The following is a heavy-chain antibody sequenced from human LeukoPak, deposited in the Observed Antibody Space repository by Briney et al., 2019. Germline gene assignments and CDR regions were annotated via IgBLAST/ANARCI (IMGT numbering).Heavy chain of an antibody. J-gene: IGHJ5*02. CDR3: ARETSSSWSSWFDP. CDR1: GYTFTGYY. V-gene: IGHV1-2*02. Sequence: ASVKVSCKASGYTFTGYYMHWVRQDPGQGLEWMGWINPNSGGTNYAQKFQGRVTMTRDTSISTAYMELSRLRSDDTAVYYCARETSSSWSSWFDPWGQGTLVTVSS. CDR2: INPNSGGT. D-gene: IGHD6-13*01.